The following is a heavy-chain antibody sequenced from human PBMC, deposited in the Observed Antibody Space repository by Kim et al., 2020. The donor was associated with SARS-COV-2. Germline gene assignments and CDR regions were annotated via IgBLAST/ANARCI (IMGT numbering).Heavy chain of an antibody. Sequence: GGSLRLSCAASGFTSSDHFIDWVRQAPGKGLEWLGRTKNNAYSYITEYAASLQGRFTILRDDSKNSVFLQMNSLKTEDTAVYYCARIRGIYGDWGQGTLVTVSS. CDR2: TKNNAYSYIT. D-gene: IGHD3-16*01. CDR1: GFTSSDHF. CDR3: ARIRGIYGD. J-gene: IGHJ4*02. V-gene: IGHV3-72*01.